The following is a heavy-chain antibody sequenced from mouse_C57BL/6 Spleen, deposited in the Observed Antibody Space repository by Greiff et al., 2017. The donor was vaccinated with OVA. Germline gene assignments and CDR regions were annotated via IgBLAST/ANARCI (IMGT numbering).Heavy chain of an antibody. V-gene: IGHV1-59*01. CDR3: ARKGDYYVYSGWFAY. J-gene: IGHJ3*01. CDR1: GYTFTSYW. Sequence: VQLQQPGAELVRPGTSVKLSCKASGYTFTSYWMHWVKQRPGQGLEWIGVIDPSDSYTNYNQKFKGKATLTVDTSSSTAYMQLSSLTSEDSAVSYCARKGDYYVYSGWFAYWGQGTLVTVSA. CDR2: IDPSDSYT. D-gene: IGHD2-3*01.